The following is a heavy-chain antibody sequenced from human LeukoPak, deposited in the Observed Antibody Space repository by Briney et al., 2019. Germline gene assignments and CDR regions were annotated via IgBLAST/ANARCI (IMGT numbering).Heavy chain of an antibody. V-gene: IGHV4-59*08. J-gene: IGHJ6*03. Sequence: SETLSLTCTVSGGSISSYYWSWIRQHPGKGLEWIGYLYYSGSTNYSPLLKSRVTISVDTSKKQFSLKLSSVTAGDTAGYYCARVTCGGDCRGNYYVFYMDVWGKETTVTISS. CDR2: LYYSGST. D-gene: IGHD2-21*02. CDR1: GGSISSYY. CDR3: ARVTCGGDCRGNYYVFYMDV.